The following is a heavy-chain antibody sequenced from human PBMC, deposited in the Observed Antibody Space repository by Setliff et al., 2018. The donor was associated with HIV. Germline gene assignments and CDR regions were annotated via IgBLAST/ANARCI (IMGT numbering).Heavy chain of an antibody. D-gene: IGHD3-10*01. J-gene: IGHJ5*02. CDR2: ISSSSSYI. CDR1: GFSFSAYS. CDR3: ARLATNNKEPIPEVMVRDNWFDP. V-gene: IGHV3-21*01. Sequence: PGGSLRLSCAASGFSFSAYSMNWVRQAPGKGLEWVSSISSSSSYIYYADSVKGRFTISRDNAKNSLYLQMNSLRAEDTAVYYCARLATNNKEPIPEVMVRDNWFDPWGQGTLVTVSS.